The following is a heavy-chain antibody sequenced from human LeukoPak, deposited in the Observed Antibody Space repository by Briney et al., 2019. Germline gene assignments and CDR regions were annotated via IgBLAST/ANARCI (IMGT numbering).Heavy chain of an antibody. CDR1: GGSISSYY. CDR3: ARHHGDYYYGMDV. J-gene: IGHJ6*02. V-gene: IGHV4-59*08. CDR2: IYYSGST. D-gene: IGHD4-17*01. Sequence: TSETLSLTCTVSGGSISSYYWSRIRQPPGKGLEWIGYIYYSGSTNYNPSLKSRVTISVDTSKNQFSLKLSSVTAADTAVYYCARHHGDYYYGMDVWGQGTTVTVSS.